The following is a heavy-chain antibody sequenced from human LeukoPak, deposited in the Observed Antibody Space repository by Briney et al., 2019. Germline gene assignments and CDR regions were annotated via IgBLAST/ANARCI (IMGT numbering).Heavy chain of an antibody. V-gene: IGHV4-34*01. Sequence: PSETLSLTCAVYGVSFSGYYWSWIRQPPGKGLEWIGEINHSGSTNYNPSLKSRVTISVDTSKNQFSLKLSSVTAADTAVYYCAINGGWFDPWGQGTLVTVSS. CDR1: GVSFSGYY. J-gene: IGHJ5*02. CDR3: AINGGWFDP. D-gene: IGHD3-10*01. CDR2: INHSGST.